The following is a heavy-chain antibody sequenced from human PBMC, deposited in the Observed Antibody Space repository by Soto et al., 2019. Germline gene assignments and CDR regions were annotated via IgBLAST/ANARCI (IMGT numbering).Heavy chain of an antibody. CDR2: IYYRGNA. V-gene: IGHV4-39*01. CDR3: ARLEGLATTSYYFDF. Sequence: QLQLQESGPGLVKPSETLSLTCSVSDDSINSDKYYWGWIRQPPGKGLEWIGSIYYRGNAYYNPSLQTRVPISLDKSKSQFSLKLNSVTDADSAVYFCARLEGLATTSYYFDFWGPGALVTVSS. J-gene: IGHJ4*02. CDR1: DDSINSDKYY. D-gene: IGHD3-9*01.